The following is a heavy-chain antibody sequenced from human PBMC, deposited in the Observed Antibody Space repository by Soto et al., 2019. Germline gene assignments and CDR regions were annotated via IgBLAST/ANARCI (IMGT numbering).Heavy chain of an antibody. CDR2: INHSGST. CDR3: ARSSWPEIVATSLPCD. D-gene: IGHD5-12*01. V-gene: IGHV4-34*01. Sequence: QVQLQQWGAGLLKPSETLSLTCAVYGGSFSGYYWSWIRQPPGKGLEWIGEINHSGSTNYNPSLKRRVTITVDTYKNQSSLELSSVTAADAAVYYCARSSWPEIVATSLPCDWGQGTLVTVSS. J-gene: IGHJ4*02. CDR1: GGSFSGYY.